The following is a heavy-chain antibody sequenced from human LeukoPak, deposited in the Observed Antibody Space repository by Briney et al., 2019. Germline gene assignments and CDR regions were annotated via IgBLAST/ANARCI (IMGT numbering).Heavy chain of an antibody. V-gene: IGHV4-4*07. J-gene: IGHJ6*03. CDR2: IYTSGST. CDR1: GGSISSYY. CDR3: ARCRPRYSSNHYYYYMDV. Sequence: MTSETLSLTCTVSGGSISSYYWSWIRQPAGKGLEWIGRIYTSGSTNYNPSLKSRVTMSVDTSKNQFSLKLRSLTAADTAVYYCARCRPRYSSNHYYYYMDVWGKGTTVTVSS. D-gene: IGHD6-13*01.